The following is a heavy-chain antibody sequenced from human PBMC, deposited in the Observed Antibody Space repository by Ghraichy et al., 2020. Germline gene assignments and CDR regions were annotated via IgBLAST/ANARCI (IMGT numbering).Heavy chain of an antibody. Sequence: SETLSLTCTVSGGSITSYYWSWIRQSPGKGLEWIGYIYYSGSSNYNPSLKSRVTMSVDTSKNHLSLRLSSLTTADTAVYYCSSNYYYDSSGYLPAFDIWGQGTMVTVSS. CDR3: SSNYYYDSSGYLPAFDI. CDR1: GGSITSYY. V-gene: IGHV4-59*01. D-gene: IGHD3-22*01. CDR2: IYYSGSS. J-gene: IGHJ3*02.